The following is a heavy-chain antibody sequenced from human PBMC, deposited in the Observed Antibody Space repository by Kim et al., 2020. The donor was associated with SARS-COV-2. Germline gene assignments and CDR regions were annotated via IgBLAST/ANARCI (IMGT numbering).Heavy chain of an antibody. J-gene: IGHJ3*02. CDR1: GFTFDDYG. CDR2: INWNGGST. Sequence: GGSLRLSCAASGFTFDDYGMSWVRQAPGKGLEWVSGINWNGGSTGYADSLKGRFTISRDNAKNSLYLQMNSLRAEDTALYYCPRGRRQGHAFGIWGQGTMVTVSS. CDR3: PRGRRQGHAFGI. V-gene: IGHV3-20*04.